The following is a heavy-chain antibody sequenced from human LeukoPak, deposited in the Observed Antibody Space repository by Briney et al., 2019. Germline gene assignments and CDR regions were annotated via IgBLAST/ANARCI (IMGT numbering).Heavy chain of an antibody. V-gene: IGHV3-9*01. Sequence: SGGSLRLSCATSGFTFNNYALHWVRQAPGKGLEWVSGILSNSAAIGYGDSVKGRFTISRDAATNSLYLQMNSLKIEDTALYYCMADTAGDLAFWGQGTLVIVSS. CDR3: MADTAGDLAF. CDR1: GFTFNNYA. J-gene: IGHJ4*02. CDR2: ILSNSAAI. D-gene: IGHD2-21*02.